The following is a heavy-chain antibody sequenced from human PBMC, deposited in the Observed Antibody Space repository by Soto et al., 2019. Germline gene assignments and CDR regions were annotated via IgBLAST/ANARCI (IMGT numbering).Heavy chain of an antibody. D-gene: IGHD2-15*01. CDR1: GFTFSSYW. CDR3: ARDPWEVVAATYYYYGMDV. CDR2: IKQDGSEK. V-gene: IGHV3-7*01. Sequence: PGGSLRLSCAASGFTFSSYWMSWVRQAPGKGLEWVANIKQDGSEKYYVDSVKGRFTISRDNAKNSLYLQMNSLRAEDTAVYYCARDPWEVVAATYYYYGMDVWGQGTTVTVS. J-gene: IGHJ6*02.